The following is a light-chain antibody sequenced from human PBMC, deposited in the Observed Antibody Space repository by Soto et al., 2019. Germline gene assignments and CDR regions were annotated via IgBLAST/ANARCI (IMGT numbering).Light chain of an antibody. Sequence: QSALTQPPSTSGTPGQRVTISCNGSKSNIGANYDVHWYQQFPRTAPKLLIFNNAIRPSGVPERFSGSKSGTSASLAITGLQTDEDADYYCQSYDTGLLSLLFGTGTKLTVL. CDR3: QSYDTGLLSLL. V-gene: IGLV1-40*01. CDR2: NNA. CDR1: KSNIGANYD. J-gene: IGLJ1*01.